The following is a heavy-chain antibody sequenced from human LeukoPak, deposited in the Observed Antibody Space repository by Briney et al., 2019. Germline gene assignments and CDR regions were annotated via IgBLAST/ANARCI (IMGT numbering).Heavy chain of an antibody. D-gene: IGHD6-13*01. CDR1: GFTFGDSA. CDR2: ISSSRSYI. CDR3: ARFIAAPYYFDY. V-gene: IGHV3-21*01. Sequence: GGSLRLSCTASGFTFGDSAMDWVRQAPGKGLEWVSFISSSRSYIYYADSVKGRFTISRDNAKNSLYLQINSLRAEDTAVYYCARFIAAPYYFDYWGQGTLVTVSS. J-gene: IGHJ4*02.